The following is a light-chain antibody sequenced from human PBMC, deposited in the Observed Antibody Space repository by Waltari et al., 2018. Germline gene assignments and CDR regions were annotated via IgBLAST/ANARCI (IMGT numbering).Light chain of an antibody. V-gene: IGLV3-21*04. Sequence: SYVLTQPPSVSVAPGTTARLTCGGTNLGRQSVHWYQQKPGQAPVLVIYDDSDRPSGIPERFSGSNSGNTATLTISRVEAGDEADYYCQVWDSSSDQGVFGTGTKVTVL. CDR2: DDS. J-gene: IGLJ1*01. CDR1: NLGRQS. CDR3: QVWDSSSDQGV.